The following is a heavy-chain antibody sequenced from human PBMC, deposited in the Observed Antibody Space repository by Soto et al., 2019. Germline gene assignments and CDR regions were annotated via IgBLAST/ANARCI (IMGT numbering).Heavy chain of an antibody. CDR3: ARLVGAYDSYFDH. CDR1: GYDFARTW. D-gene: IGHD5-12*01. Sequence: GESLKISCKASGYDFARTWIGWVRQLPGKGLDWLGIIYPGDSETRYSPSFRGQVTFSVDMSISTAYLQWSSLKTSDIAIYYCARLVGAYDSYFDHWGQGTRVTVSP. V-gene: IGHV5-51*01. CDR2: IYPGDSET. J-gene: IGHJ4*02.